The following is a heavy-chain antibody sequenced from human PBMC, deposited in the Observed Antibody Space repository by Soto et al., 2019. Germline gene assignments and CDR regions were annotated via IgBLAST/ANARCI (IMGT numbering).Heavy chain of an antibody. CDR2: ISYDGSNK. J-gene: IGHJ5*02. D-gene: IGHD6-6*01. V-gene: IGHV3-30*18. Sequence: QVQLVESGGGVVQPGRSLRLSCAASGFTFSSYAMHWVRQAPGKGLEWVAVISYDGSNKYYADSVKGRFTISRDNSKNTLYLQMNSLRAEDTAVYYCAKPRKRTNWFDPWGQGTLVTVSS. CDR1: GFTFSSYA. CDR3: AKPRKRTNWFDP.